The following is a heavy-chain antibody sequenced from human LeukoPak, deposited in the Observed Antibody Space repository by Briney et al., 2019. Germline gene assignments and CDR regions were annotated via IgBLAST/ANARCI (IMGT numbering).Heavy chain of an antibody. CDR1: GFTFSSSW. J-gene: IGHJ4*02. V-gene: IGHV3-33*06. CDR3: AKDHSSSWSNFDY. D-gene: IGHD6-13*01. Sequence: GGSLRLSCAASGFTFSSSWMSWVRQAPGKGLEWVAVIWYDGSNKYYADSVKGRFTISRDNSKNTLYLQMNSLRAEDTAVYYCAKDHSSSWSNFDYWGQGTLVTVSS. CDR2: IWYDGSNK.